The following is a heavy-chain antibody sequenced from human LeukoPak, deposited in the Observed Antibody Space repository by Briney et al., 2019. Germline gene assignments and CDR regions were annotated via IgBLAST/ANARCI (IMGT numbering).Heavy chain of an antibody. CDR1: GYTFTSYD. V-gene: IGHV1-8*03. Sequence: SVKVSCKASGYTFTSYDINWVRQATGQGLEWMGWMNPNSGNTGYAQKFQGRVTITRNTSISTAYMELSSLRSEDTAVYYCARSYYYGSGSYDYWGQGTLVTVSS. J-gene: IGHJ4*02. D-gene: IGHD3-10*01. CDR3: ARSYYYGSGSYDY. CDR2: MNPNSGNT.